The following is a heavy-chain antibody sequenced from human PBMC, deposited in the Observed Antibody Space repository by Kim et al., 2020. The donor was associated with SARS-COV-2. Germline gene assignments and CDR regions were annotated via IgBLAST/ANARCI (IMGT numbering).Heavy chain of an antibody. D-gene: IGHD2-21*01. CDR3: AKSPAVGGERYLSMYYFDY. Sequence: GGSLRLSCAPSGFSFSNYPMNWVRQAPGKGLEWVSRTRKSGDIIKYADSVKGRFTMSRDNSKNTLYLQMKGLRAEDTAVYYCAKSPAVGGERYLSMYYFDYCGQGARVTVSS. CDR1: GFSFSNYP. V-gene: IGHV3-23*01. CDR2: TRKSGDII. J-gene: IGHJ4*02.